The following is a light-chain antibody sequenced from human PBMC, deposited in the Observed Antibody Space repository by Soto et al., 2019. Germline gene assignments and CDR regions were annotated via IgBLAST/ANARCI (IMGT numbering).Light chain of an antibody. V-gene: IGKV1-16*02. CDR2: GAS. J-gene: IGKJ2*01. CDR3: QQYTNFPFT. CDR1: PGISTS. Sequence: DIQMTQSPSSLSASVGDRVTITCRASPGISTSLAWFQQIPGKAPKALIYGASKLQSGVSSKFSGSGSGADFTLTISSLQPEDFATYYCQQYTNFPFTFGQGTKLEIE.